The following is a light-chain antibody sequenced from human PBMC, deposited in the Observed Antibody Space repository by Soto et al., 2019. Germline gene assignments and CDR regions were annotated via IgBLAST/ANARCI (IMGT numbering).Light chain of an antibody. CDR3: QQRSNWRVT. CDR2: DAS. V-gene: IGKV3-11*01. CDR1: QSVNIY. J-gene: IGKJ4*01. Sequence: EIVLTQSPATLSLSPGERATLSCRASQSVNIYLAWYQQKPGQAPRLLIYDASNRATGIPARFSGRGSGTDFTLTISSLEPEDIAVYSCQQRSNWRVTFGGGTKVEIK.